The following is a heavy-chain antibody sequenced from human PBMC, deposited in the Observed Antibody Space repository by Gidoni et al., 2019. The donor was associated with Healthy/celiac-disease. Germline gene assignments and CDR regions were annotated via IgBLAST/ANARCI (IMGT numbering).Heavy chain of an antibody. V-gene: IGHV1-3*01. CDR2: INAGNGNT. CDR3: ARASITIFGVVIMSY. D-gene: IGHD3-3*01. CDR1: GYTFTSYA. Sequence: QVQLVQSGAEVKKPGASVTVSCKASGYTFTSYAMHWVRQAPGQRLEWMGWINAGNGNTKYSQKFQGRVTITRDTSASTAYMELSSLRSEDTAVYYCARASITIFGVVIMSYWGQGTLVTVSS. J-gene: IGHJ4*02.